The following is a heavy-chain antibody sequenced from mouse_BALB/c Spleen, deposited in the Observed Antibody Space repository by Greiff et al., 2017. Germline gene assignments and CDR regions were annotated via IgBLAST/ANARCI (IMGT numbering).Heavy chain of an antibody. CDR3: ARKGLRQGFYAMDY. D-gene: IGHD2-4*01. CDR2: IYPGSGST. J-gene: IGHJ4*01. V-gene: IGHV1-77*01. CDR1: GYTFTDYV. Sequence: QVQLQQSGPELVKPGASVKMSCKASGYTFTDYVISWVKQRTGQGLEWIGEIYPGSGSTYYNEKFKGKATLTADKSSNTAYMQLSSLTSEDSAVYFCARKGLRQGFYAMDYWGQGTSVTVSS.